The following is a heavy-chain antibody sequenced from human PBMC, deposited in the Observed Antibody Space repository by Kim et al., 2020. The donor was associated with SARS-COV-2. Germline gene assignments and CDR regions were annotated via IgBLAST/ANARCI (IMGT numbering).Heavy chain of an antibody. CDR3: ARARTVTTYVSMFYFDY. CDR2: IYSGGST. Sequence: GGSLRLSCAASGFTVSSNYMSWVRQAPGKGLEWVSVIYSGGSTYYADSVKGRFTISRHNSKNTLYLQMNSLRAEDTAVYYCARARTVTTYVSMFYFDYWGQGTLVTVSS. CDR1: GFTVSSNY. J-gene: IGHJ4*02. V-gene: IGHV3-53*04. D-gene: IGHD4-17*01.